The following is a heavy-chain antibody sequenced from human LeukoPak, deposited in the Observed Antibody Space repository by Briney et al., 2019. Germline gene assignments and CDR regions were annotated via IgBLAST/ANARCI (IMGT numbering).Heavy chain of an antibody. CDR3: ARERYYL. V-gene: IGHV3-48*04. J-gene: IGHJ4*02. CDR2: ISSSSSTI. Sequence: GRSLRLSCAASGFTFSSYGMHWVRQAPGKGLEWVSYISSSSSTIYYADSVKGRFTISRDNAKNSLYLQMNSLRAEDTAVYYCARERYYLWGQGTLVTVSS. CDR1: GFTFSSYG. D-gene: IGHD3-10*01.